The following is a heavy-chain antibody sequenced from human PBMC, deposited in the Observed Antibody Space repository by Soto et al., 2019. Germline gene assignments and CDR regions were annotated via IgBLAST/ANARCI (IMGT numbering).Heavy chain of an antibody. D-gene: IGHD6-13*01. CDR1: GFTFSSYG. J-gene: IGHJ6*02. CDR2: IWYDGSNK. V-gene: IGHV3-33*01. CDR3: AREGVAAAGRPTDV. Sequence: QVQLVESGGGVVQPGRSLRLSCAASGFTFSSYGMHWVRQAPGKGLEWVAVIWYDGSNKYYADSVKGRFTISRDNSKNTLYLQMNSLRAEDTAVYYCAREGVAAAGRPTDVWGQGTTVTVSS.